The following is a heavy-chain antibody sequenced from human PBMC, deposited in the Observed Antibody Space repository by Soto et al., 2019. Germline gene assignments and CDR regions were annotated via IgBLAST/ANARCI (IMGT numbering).Heavy chain of an antibody. Sequence: PSETLSLTCTVSGGSISSGGYYWSWIRQHPGKGLEWIGYIYYSGSTYYNPSLKSRVTISVDTSKNQFSLKLSSVTAADTAVYYCARQIRMGMDYWGQGTLVTVS. CDR3: ARQIRMGMDY. J-gene: IGHJ4*02. D-gene: IGHD7-27*01. CDR1: GGSISSGGYY. CDR2: IYYSGST. V-gene: IGHV4-31*03.